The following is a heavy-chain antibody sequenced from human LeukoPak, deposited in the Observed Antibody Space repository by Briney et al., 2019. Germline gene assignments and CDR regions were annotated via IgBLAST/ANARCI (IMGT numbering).Heavy chain of an antibody. CDR2: ISAYNGNT. V-gene: IGHV1-18*01. J-gene: IGHJ6*03. Sequence: ASVKVSCKASGYTFTSYGISWVRQAPGQGLEWMGWISAYNGNTNYAQKLQGRVTMTTDTSTSTAYMELSSLRSEDTAVYYCARTYYGSGSYIGSYYYYMDVWGKGTTVT. CDR3: ARTYYGSGSYIGSYYYYMDV. D-gene: IGHD3-10*01. CDR1: GYTFTSYG.